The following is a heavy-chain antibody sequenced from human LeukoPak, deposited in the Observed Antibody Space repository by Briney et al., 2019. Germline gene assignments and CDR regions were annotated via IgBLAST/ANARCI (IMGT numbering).Heavy chain of an antibody. D-gene: IGHD2-2*02. CDR1: GFTLRNYW. V-gene: IGHV3-74*01. CDR3: ARRDSDCSSTSCYIENAFDI. Sequence: GGSLRLSCVASGFTLRNYWMHWVRQVPGKGLVWVARIDSDGTSTSHADSVKGRFTISRDNAKNTLYLQMNSLRAEDTAVYYCARRDSDCSSTSCYIENAFDIWGQGTMVTVSS. J-gene: IGHJ3*02. CDR2: IDSDGTST.